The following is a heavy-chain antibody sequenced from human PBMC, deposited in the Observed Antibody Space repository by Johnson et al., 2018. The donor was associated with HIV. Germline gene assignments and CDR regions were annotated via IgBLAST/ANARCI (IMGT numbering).Heavy chain of an antibody. J-gene: IGHJ3*02. V-gene: IGHV3-66*03. CDR3: AREAWGFGERVDAFDI. D-gene: IGHD3-10*01. CDR2: IYSGGST. CDR1: GFTVSSNY. Sequence: VQLVESGGGLIQPGGSLRLSCAASGFTVSSNYMSWVRQAPGKGLEWVSVIYSGGSTYYADSVKGRFTISRDNSKNTLYLQMGSLRAEDRAVYYCAREAWGFGERVDAFDIWGQGTMVTVSS.